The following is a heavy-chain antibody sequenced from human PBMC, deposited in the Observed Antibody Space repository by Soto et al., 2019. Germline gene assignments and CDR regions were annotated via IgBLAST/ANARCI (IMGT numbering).Heavy chain of an antibody. J-gene: IGHJ6*02. V-gene: IGHV3-23*01. CDR2: ISGSGGST. CDR3: AKGARRGYSYGFGYYYGMDV. CDR1: GFTFSSYA. D-gene: IGHD5-18*01. Sequence: GGSLRLSCAASGFTFSSYAMSWVRQAPGKGLEWVSAISGSGGSTYYADSVKGRFTISRDNSKNTLYLQMNSLRAEDTAVYYCAKGARRGYSYGFGYYYGMDVWGQGATVTVSS.